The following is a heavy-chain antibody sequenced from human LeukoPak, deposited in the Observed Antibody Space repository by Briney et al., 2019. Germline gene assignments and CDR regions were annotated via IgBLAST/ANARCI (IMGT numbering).Heavy chain of an antibody. CDR1: GFTFSDYY. CDR3: ARGNFYSGSGSSPLDY. Sequence: AGGSLRLSCEASGFTFSDYYMSWIRQAPGKGLEWVSYISSSGSTIYYADSVKGRFTISRDNAKNSLYLQMNSLGVEDSAVYYCARGNFYSGSGSSPLDYWGQGTVVTVSS. V-gene: IGHV3-11*04. CDR2: ISSSGSTI. J-gene: IGHJ4*02. D-gene: IGHD3-10*01.